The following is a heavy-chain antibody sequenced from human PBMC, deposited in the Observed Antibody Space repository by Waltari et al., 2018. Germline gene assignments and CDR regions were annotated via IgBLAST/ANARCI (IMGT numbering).Heavy chain of an antibody. J-gene: IGHJ4*02. CDR3: ARFCSATNCYWSFDY. D-gene: IGHD2-21*02. CDR1: GASSTNYY. V-gene: IGHV4-59*01. Sequence: QVQLQESGLGLVKPSETLSLTCTVSGASSTNYYWSWVRQPPGKGLEWIGFVHQNGNTKYNPALKSRVTMSVDTPKKQFSLKLSSVAAVDTAVYYCARFCSATNCYWSFDYWGQGLLVTVSS. CDR2: VHQNGNT.